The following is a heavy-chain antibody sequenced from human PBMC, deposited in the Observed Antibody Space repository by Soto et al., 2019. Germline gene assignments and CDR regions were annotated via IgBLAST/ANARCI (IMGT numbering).Heavy chain of an antibody. CDR2: ITSSGSTI. J-gene: IGHJ4*02. D-gene: IGHD1-26*01. Sequence: GGSLRLSCAASGFIFSDYYMSWIRQAPGKGLEWVSYITSSGSTIYYADSVKGRFTISRDNAKNSLYLQMNSLRAEDTAVYYCAPLRGAEGNFDYWGQGTLVTVSS. CDR3: APLRGAEGNFDY. V-gene: IGHV3-11*04. CDR1: GFIFSDYY.